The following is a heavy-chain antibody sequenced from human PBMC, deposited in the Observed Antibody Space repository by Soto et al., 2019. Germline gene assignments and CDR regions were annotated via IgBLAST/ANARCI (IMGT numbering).Heavy chain of an antibody. V-gene: IGHV4-59*08. J-gene: IGHJ6*02. CDR2: IYYSGST. CDR1: GGSISSYY. Sequence: SETLSLTRTVFGGSISSYYWSRIRQPPGKGLEWIGYIYYSGSTNYNPSLKSRVTISVDTSKNQFSLKLSSVTAADTAVYYCARHYSSSRYPYYYYGMDVWGQGTTVT. CDR3: ARHYSSSRYPYYYYGMDV. D-gene: IGHD6-13*01.